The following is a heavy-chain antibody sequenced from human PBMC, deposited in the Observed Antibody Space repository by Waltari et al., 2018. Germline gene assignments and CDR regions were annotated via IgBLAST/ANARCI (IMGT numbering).Heavy chain of an antibody. CDR2: IYYSGRT. CDR1: GGPISRYS. D-gene: IGHD6-13*01. Sequence: QMQKSGTGLEKPSETLSLTCTLSGGPISRYSWIWIRQPPGKGFECIGYIYYSGRTNYNPSLKSRVTISVDTSKNQVSLKLGSVYSADTAVYYCARTIAAGFDYWGQGTLVTVSS. V-gene: IGHV4-59*01. CDR3: ARTIAAGFDY. J-gene: IGHJ4*02.